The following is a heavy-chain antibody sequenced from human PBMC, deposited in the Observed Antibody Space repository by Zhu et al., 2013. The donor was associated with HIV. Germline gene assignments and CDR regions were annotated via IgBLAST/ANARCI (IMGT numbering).Heavy chain of an antibody. V-gene: IGHV4-61*01. Sequence: QVQLQESGPGLVKPSETLSLTCAVSGYSITSGYYWGWIRQPPGKGLEWIGYIYYSGSTNYNPSLKSRVTISVDTSKNQFSLKLSSVTAADTAVYYCARVGDRGYESEWFDPWGQGTLVTVSS. J-gene: IGHJ5*02. D-gene: IGHD5-12*01. CDR2: IYYSGST. CDR3: ARVGDRGYESEWFDP. CDR1: GYSITSGYY.